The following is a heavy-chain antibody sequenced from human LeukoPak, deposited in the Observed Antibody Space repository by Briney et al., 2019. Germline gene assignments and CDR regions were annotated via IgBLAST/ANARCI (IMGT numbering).Heavy chain of an antibody. J-gene: IGHJ4*02. CDR1: GYTFTSYY. V-gene: IGHV1-46*01. CDR2: INPSGGST. Sequence: VASVKVSCKASGYTFTSYYMHWVRQAPGQGLEWMGIINPSGGSTSYAQKFQGRVTMTRDMSTSTVYTELSSLRSEDTAVYYCAISETYDSSGYYYRNWGQGTLVTVSS. CDR3: AISETYDSSGYYYRN. D-gene: IGHD3-22*01.